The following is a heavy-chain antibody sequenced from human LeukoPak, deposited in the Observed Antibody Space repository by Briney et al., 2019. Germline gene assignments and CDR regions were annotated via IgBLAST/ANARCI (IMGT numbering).Heavy chain of an antibody. Sequence: SETLSLTCTVSGGSISSHYWTWIRQPAGKGLEWIGRIHGNGSTNYNPSLKSRVTMSLDTSKSQFSLKLPSVTAADTALYYCARDMVSTWPYFYSYYYMDVWGQGTTVAVSS. CDR2: IHGNGST. CDR3: ARDMVSTWPYFYSYYYMDV. D-gene: IGHD6-13*01. J-gene: IGHJ6*03. CDR1: GGSISSHY. V-gene: IGHV4-4*07.